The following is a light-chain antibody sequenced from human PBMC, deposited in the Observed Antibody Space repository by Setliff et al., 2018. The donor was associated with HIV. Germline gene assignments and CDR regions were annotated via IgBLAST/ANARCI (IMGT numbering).Light chain of an antibody. CDR3: SSYTSSSTFLV. Sequence: QSVLTQPASVSGSPGQSITISCTGTSSDVGGYEFVSWYQLHPGKAPKLMIYDINKRSSGVSNRFSGSKSGDTASLTISGLQAEDEADYFCSSYTSSSTFLVFGGGTKATVL. CDR2: DIN. CDR1: SSDVGGYEF. V-gene: IGLV2-14*03. J-gene: IGLJ3*02.